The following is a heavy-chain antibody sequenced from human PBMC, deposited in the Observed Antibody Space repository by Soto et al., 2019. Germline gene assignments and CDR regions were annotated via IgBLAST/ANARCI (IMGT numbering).Heavy chain of an antibody. CDR3: AREAHWSFDL. V-gene: IGHV3-7*01. CDR1: EFTFRDYW. J-gene: IGHJ2*01. Sequence: GGSLRLSCVASEFTFRDYWMSWVRQAPGKGLEWVANTMPDGSEKYYVDSVKGRFTISRDNAQNSLYLQVNSLRAEDTAMYYCAREAHWSFDLWGRGTLVTVSS. CDR2: TMPDGSEK.